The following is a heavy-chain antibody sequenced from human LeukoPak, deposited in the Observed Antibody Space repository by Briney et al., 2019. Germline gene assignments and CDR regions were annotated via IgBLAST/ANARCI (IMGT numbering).Heavy chain of an antibody. D-gene: IGHD3-22*01. CDR3: ARQVYYYDRSGYYYVDFFDF. V-gene: IGHV4-39*01. CDR1: GGSISSNSHY. J-gene: IGHJ4*02. Sequence: SETLSLTCSVSGGSISSNSHYWGWIRQPPGKGLEWIGGIYYSGSTYYNSSLKSRVTISVDTSKNQFSLKLTSATAADTAVYYCARQVYYYDRSGYYYVDFFDFWGQGTLVTVSS. CDR2: IYYSGST.